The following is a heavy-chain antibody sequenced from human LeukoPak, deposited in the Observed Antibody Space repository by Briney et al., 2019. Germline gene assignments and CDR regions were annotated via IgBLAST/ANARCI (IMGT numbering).Heavy chain of an antibody. CDR2: INHSGST. CDR1: GGSFSGYY. CDR3: ARVGARPGGYYYYYYMDV. D-gene: IGHD6-6*01. V-gene: IGHV4-34*01. Sequence: SETLSHTYALYGGSFSGYYWSWIRQPPGKGLDWIGEINHSGSTNYNPSLKSRVTISVDTSKNQFSLKLSSVTAADTAVYYCARVGARPGGYYYYYYMDVWGKGTTVTVSS. J-gene: IGHJ6*03.